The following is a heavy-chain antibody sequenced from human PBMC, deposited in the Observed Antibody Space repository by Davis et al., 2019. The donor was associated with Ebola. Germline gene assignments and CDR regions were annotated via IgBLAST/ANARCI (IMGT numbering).Heavy chain of an antibody. CDR3: ARGKSGSYNWLDP. Sequence: ASVNVSCKASGYTFTGYYIHWVRQAPGQGLEWMGWINPNSGGTIYAQTFQGSVTMTRDTSISTVYMDLGRLRPDDTAVYYCARGKSGSYNWLDPWGQGTLVTVSS. V-gene: IGHV1-2*02. CDR2: INPNSGGT. J-gene: IGHJ5*02. D-gene: IGHD3-10*01. CDR1: GYTFTGYY.